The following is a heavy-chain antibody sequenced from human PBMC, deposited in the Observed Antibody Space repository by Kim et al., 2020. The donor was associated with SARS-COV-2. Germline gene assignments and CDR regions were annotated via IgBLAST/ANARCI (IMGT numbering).Heavy chain of an antibody. J-gene: IGHJ2*01. Sequence: YYSERTNYTPSLTSRVTISVDTSKNKFSLKLSSVTAADTAVYYCARRFDLWGRGTLVTVSS. V-gene: IGHV4-59*01. CDR3: ARRFDL. CDR2: YYSERT.